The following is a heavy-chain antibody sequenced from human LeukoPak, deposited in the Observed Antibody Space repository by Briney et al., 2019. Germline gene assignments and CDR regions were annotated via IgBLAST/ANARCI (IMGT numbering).Heavy chain of an antibody. V-gene: IGHV4-59*01. Sequence: SEILSLTCTVSGGSISSYYWSWIRQPPGKGLEWIGYIYYSGSTNYNPSLKSRVTISVDTSKNQFSLKLSSVTAADTAVYYCARSLLWFGELSSNWFDPWGQGTLVTVSS. CDR3: ARSLLWFGELSSNWFDP. D-gene: IGHD3-10*01. J-gene: IGHJ5*02. CDR1: GGSISSYY. CDR2: IYYSGST.